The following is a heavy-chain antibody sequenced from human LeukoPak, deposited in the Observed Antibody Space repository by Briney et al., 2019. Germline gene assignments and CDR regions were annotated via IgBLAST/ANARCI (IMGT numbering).Heavy chain of an antibody. CDR1: GYTFTSYG. J-gene: IGHJ4*02. Sequence: ASVTVSFKASGYTFTSYGISWVRQAPGQGLEWMGWINPNSGGTNYAPKFQGRVTMTRDTSISTAYMELSRLRSDDTAVYYCARDHIAGDYVSYFDYWGQGTLVTVSS. CDR3: ARDHIAGDYVSYFDY. D-gene: IGHD4-17*01. CDR2: INPNSGGT. V-gene: IGHV1-2*02.